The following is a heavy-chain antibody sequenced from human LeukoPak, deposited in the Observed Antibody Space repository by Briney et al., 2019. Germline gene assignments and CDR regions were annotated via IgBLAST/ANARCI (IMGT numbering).Heavy chain of an antibody. CDR3: ARDPRRYCSGGSCDTGLDY. D-gene: IGHD2-15*01. CDR1: GFTFSSYA. Sequence: GGSLRLSCAASGFTFSSYAMSWIRQAPGKGLEWVSYISSSGSTIYYADSVKGRFTISRDNAKNSLYLQMNSLRAEDTAVYYCARDPRRYCSGGSCDTGLDYWGQGTLVTVSS. V-gene: IGHV3-11*01. CDR2: ISSSGSTI. J-gene: IGHJ4*02.